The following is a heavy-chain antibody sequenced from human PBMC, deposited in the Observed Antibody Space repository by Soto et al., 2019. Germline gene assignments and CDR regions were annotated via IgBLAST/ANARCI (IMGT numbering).Heavy chain of an antibody. J-gene: IGHJ4*02. CDR3: ARDSRIPPAFFEF. D-gene: IGHD2-2*01. Sequence: QVQVVQSGAEVKNPGASVRVSCKASGFIFTGYGFSWVRQAPGQGLEWVGWVSAFNGYTSYAQRFQGRVTMTTDTATTTAYMDLGSLGSDDTAVYYCARDSRIPPAFFEFWGQGTLVTVSS. CDR1: GFIFTGYG. CDR2: VSAFNGYT. V-gene: IGHV1-18*01.